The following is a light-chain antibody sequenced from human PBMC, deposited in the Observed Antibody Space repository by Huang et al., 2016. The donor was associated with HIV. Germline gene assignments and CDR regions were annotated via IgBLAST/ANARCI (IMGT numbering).Light chain of an antibody. Sequence: DIIMSQSPESLTVSLGERATLNCRSSQSVYASSTSKDYMAWFQQKPGQPPKLLLFWASSREVGVRDRFSGSGSGTHFTLTIANLQPEDAAIYYCQQYYSLPQTFGQGTRV. V-gene: IGKV4-1*01. CDR1: QSVYASSTSKDY. CDR2: WAS. CDR3: QQYYSLPQT. J-gene: IGKJ1*01.